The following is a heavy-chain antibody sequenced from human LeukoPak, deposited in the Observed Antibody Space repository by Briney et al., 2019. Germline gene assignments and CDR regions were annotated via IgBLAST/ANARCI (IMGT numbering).Heavy chain of an antibody. J-gene: IGHJ4*02. V-gene: IGHV3-21*01. CDR2: ISSSSSYI. CDR1: GFTFSSYS. Sequence: GGSLRLSCAASGFTFSSYSMNGVRQAPGKGLEWVSYISSSSSYIYYADSVKGRFTIPRDNAKNSLYLQMNSLRAEDTAVYYCARDFWFSELLPTYFDYWGQGTLVTVSS. D-gene: IGHD3-10*01. CDR3: ARDFWFSELLPTYFDY.